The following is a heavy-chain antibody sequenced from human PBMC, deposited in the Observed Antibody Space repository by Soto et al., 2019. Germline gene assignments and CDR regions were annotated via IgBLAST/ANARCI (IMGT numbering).Heavy chain of an antibody. D-gene: IGHD6-13*01. CDR1: GFTFNSYW. V-gene: IGHV3-74*01. Sequence: GGSLRLSCAASGFTFNSYWMHWVRQAPGKGLVWVSRINSDGSTTRYADSVEGRFTISRDNAKNTLYLQMNSLRAEDTAVYYCTRDLPEQPHVYWGQGTLVTVSS. CDR2: INSDGSTT. CDR3: TRDLPEQPHVY. J-gene: IGHJ4*02.